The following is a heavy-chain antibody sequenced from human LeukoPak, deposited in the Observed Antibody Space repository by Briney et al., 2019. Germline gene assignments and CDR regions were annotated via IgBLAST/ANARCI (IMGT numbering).Heavy chain of an antibody. CDR2: ISSNGGST. CDR3: ARAPRGGSYYFDY. J-gene: IGHJ4*02. Sequence: PGGSLRLSCAASGFTFSSYAMHWVRQAPGKGLEYVSAISSNGGSTYYANSVKGRFTISRDNSKNTLYPQMGSLRAEDMAVYYCARAPRGGSYYFDYWGQGTLVTVSS. V-gene: IGHV3-64*01. D-gene: IGHD1-26*01. CDR1: GFTFSSYA.